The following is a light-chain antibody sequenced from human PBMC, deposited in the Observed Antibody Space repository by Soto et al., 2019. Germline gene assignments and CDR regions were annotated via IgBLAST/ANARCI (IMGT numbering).Light chain of an antibody. CDR3: SAYAGSNTFV. CDR1: SSDVGTYDF. CDR2: DVS. V-gene: IGLV2-11*01. Sequence: QSALTQPRSVSGSPGQSVTISCTGTSSDVGTYDFVSWYQQHPGKAPRLMIFDVSERPSGVPDRFSGSKSGNTASLTVSGLQADDEADYYCSAYAGSNTFVFGTGTKLTVL. J-gene: IGLJ1*01.